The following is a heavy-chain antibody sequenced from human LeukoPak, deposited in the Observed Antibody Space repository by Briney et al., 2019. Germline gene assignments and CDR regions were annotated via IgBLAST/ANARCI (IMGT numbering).Heavy chain of an antibody. CDR1: GGSISSYY. J-gene: IGHJ2*01. Sequence: SETLSLTCTVSGGSISSYYWSWIRQPPGKGLEWIGYIYYSGSTNYNPSLKSRVTISVDTSKNQFSLKLSSVTAADTAVYYCARVRSSGYYPTIYWYFDLWGRGTLVTVSS. CDR3: ARVRSSGYYPTIYWYFDL. CDR2: IYYSGST. V-gene: IGHV4-59*12. D-gene: IGHD3-22*01.